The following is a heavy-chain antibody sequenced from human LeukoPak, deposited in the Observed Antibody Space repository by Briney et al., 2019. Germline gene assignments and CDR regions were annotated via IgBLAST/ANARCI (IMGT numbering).Heavy chain of an antibody. J-gene: IGHJ3*02. Sequence: GGSLRLSCVASGLTFSSYAMTWVRQAPGEGLEWVSGISGSGGSTYYADSVRGRFTISRDNSKNTLYLQMNSLRAEDTAVYYCAMENYYDSSGWAFDIWGQGTMVTVSS. CDR2: ISGSGGST. CDR3: AMENYYDSSGWAFDI. D-gene: IGHD3-22*01. V-gene: IGHV3-23*01. CDR1: GLTFSSYA.